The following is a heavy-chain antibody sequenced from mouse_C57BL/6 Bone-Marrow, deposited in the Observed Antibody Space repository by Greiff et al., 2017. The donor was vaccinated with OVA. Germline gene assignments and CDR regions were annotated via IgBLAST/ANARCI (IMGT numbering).Heavy chain of an antibody. CDR2: IDPSDSYT. V-gene: IGHV1-50*01. J-gene: IGHJ3*01. CDR3: ARWGYSNYLQAWFAY. CDR1: GYTFTSYW. D-gene: IGHD2-5*01. Sequence: QVQLQQPGAELVKPGASVKLSCKASGYTFTSYWMQWVKQRPGQGLEWIGEIDPSDSYTNYNQKFKGKATLTVDTSSSTAYMQLSSLTSEDSAVYYCARWGYSNYLQAWFAYWGQGTLVTVSA.